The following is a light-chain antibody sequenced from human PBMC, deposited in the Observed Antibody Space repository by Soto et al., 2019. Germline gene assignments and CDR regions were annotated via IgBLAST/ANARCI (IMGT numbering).Light chain of an antibody. V-gene: IGLV3-21*04. CDR3: QVWDSSSDHRGV. J-gene: IGLJ1*01. Sequence: SYELTQPPSVSVAPGKTASITCGGNNIGSKTVHWYQQKPGQAPVLVIYYDSDRPSGIPERFSGFNSGNTATLTISRVEAGDEADYYCQVWDSSSDHRGVFGTGTKVTVL. CDR1: NIGSKT. CDR2: YDS.